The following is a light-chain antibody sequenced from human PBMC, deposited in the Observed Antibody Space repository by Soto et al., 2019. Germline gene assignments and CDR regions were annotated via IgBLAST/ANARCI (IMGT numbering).Light chain of an antibody. CDR2: DTS. Sequence: QAVVTQEPSLTVSPGGTVTLTCGSSTGTLTSGHFPYWFQQKPGQAPRALIFDTSNRHSWTPARFSGSLLGGKAALTLSGAQPEDEADYYCLLYYSGARVFGGGTKLTV. V-gene: IGLV7-46*01. CDR3: LLYYSGARV. J-gene: IGLJ2*01. CDR1: TGTLTSGHF.